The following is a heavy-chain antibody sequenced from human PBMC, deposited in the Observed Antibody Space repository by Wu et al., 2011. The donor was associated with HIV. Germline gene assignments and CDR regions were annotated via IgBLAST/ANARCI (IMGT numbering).Heavy chain of an antibody. V-gene: IGHV1-8*01. CDR1: GYTFTNYG. Sequence: QVQLVQSGAEVKKPGASVKVSCKTSGYTFTNYGITWVRQAPGQGFEWMGYINPLSGKTGYAQKFQGRVAITKDTSISTAYLELTNLTFDDTAVYYCASGYCGANSCYSLDYWGQGTLVTVSS. D-gene: IGHD2-21*01. CDR2: INPLSGKT. J-gene: IGHJ4*02. CDR3: ASGYCGANSCYSLDY.